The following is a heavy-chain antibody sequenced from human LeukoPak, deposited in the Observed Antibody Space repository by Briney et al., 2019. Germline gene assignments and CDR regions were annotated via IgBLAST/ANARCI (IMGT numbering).Heavy chain of an antibody. CDR1: GVSISSYY. Sequence: NPSETLSLTCTVSGVSISSYYWSWIRQPPGKGLEWIGYIYYSGSTNYNPSLKSRVTISVDTSKNQFSLKLSSVTAADTAVYYCARGVTGPYYYYYYMDVWGKGTTVTVSS. D-gene: IGHD2-8*02. J-gene: IGHJ6*03. V-gene: IGHV4-59*01. CDR2: IYYSGST. CDR3: ARGVTGPYYYYYYMDV.